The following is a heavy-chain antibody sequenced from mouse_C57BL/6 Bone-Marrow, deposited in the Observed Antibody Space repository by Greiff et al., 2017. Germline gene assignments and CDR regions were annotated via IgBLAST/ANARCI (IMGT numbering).Heavy chain of an antibody. Sequence: EVQLQQSGPVLVKPGASVKMSCKASGYTFTDYYMNWVKQSHGKSLEWIGVINPYNSGTSYNQKFKGKATLTVDKSSSTAYMELNSLTSEDAAVYYCARREGDYGGQGTTLTVSS. J-gene: IGHJ2*01. CDR1: GYTFTDYY. V-gene: IGHV1-19*01. CDR3: ARREGDY. CDR2: INPYNSGT.